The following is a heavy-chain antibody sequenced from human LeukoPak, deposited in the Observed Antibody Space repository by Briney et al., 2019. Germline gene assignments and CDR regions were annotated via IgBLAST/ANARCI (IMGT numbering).Heavy chain of an antibody. Sequence: GGSLGLSCAASGFIFSSYGIHWVRQAPGKGLEWVAVIWYDGSNKYYADSVKGRFTISRDNAKNSVYLHINSLRAEGTAVYHCARVPMGNWFDPWGQGTLVTVSS. CDR3: ARVPMGNWFDP. CDR2: IWYDGSNK. CDR1: GFIFSSYG. V-gene: IGHV3-33*01. J-gene: IGHJ5*02. D-gene: IGHD3-10*01.